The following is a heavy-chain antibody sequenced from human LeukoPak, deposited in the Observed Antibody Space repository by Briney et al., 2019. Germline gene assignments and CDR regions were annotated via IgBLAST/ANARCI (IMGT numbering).Heavy chain of an antibody. V-gene: IGHV1-69*04. CDR3: ARASQDYYGSGSYYRGGDAFDI. CDR1: GGTFSNYA. D-gene: IGHD3-10*01. J-gene: IGHJ3*02. Sequence: GSSVKVSRKASGGTFSNYAINWVRQAPGQGLEWMGRIIPILGIANYAQKFQGRVTITADKSTSTAYMELSSLRSEDTAVYYCARASQDYYGSGSYYRGGDAFDIWGQGTMVTVSS. CDR2: IIPILGIA.